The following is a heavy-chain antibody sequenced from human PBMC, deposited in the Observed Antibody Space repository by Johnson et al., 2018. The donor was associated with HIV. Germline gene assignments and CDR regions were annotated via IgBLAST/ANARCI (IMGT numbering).Heavy chain of an antibody. J-gene: IGHJ3*02. CDR2: IGTAGDT. Sequence: MQLVESGGGLVQPGGSLRLSCAASGFTFSSYDMHWVRQATGQGLEWVSAIGTAGDTYYPGSVKGRFTISRENAKNSLYLQMNSLRAGDTAVYYCARDSASDAFDIWGQGTMVTVSS. D-gene: IGHD2-2*01. V-gene: IGHV3-13*01. CDR3: ARDSASDAFDI. CDR1: GFTFSSYD.